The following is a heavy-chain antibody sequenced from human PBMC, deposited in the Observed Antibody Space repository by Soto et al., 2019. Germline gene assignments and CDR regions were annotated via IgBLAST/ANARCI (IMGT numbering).Heavy chain of an antibody. CDR3: ARGPVGDGYVFDY. CDR2: INAGNGNT. J-gene: IGHJ4*02. CDR1: GYTFTSYA. V-gene: IGHV1-3*01. Sequence: QVQLVQSGAEVKKPGASVKVSCKASGYTFTSYAMHWVRQAPGQRLEWMGWINAGNGNTKYSQKFQGRVTITRDTSASTAYMELSSLRSEDTAVYYCARGPVGDGYVFDYRGQGTLVTVSS. D-gene: IGHD3-16*01.